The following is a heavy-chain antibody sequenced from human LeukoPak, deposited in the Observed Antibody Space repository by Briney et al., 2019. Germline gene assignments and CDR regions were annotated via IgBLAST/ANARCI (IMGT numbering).Heavy chain of an antibody. V-gene: IGHV3-23*01. J-gene: IGHJ4*02. Sequence: PGGSLRLSCAASGFTFSSYAMSWVRQAPGKGLEWVSAISGSGGSTYYADSVKGRFTISRDNSKNTLYLQMNSLRAEGTAVYYCAKGGYGGNFFDYWGQGTLVTVSS. CDR1: GFTFSSYA. CDR3: AKGGYGGNFFDY. D-gene: IGHD4-23*01. CDR2: ISGSGGST.